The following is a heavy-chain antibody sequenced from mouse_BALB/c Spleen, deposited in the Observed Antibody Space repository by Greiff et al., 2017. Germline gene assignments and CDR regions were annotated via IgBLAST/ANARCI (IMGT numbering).Heavy chain of an antibody. Sequence: VQLQQSGAELVKPGASVKLSCKASGYTFTSYYMYWVKQRPGQGLEWIGEINPSNGGTNFNEKFKSKATLTVDKSSSTAYMQLSSLTSEDSAVYYCTRSFYYGSSYVGDWGEGTTLTVSS. D-gene: IGHD1-1*01. CDR3: TRSFYYGSSYVGD. J-gene: IGHJ2*01. CDR1: GYTFTSYY. CDR2: INPSNGGT. V-gene: IGHV1S81*02.